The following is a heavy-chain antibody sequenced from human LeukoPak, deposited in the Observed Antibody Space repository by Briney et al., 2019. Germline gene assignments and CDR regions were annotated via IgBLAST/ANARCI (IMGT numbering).Heavy chain of an antibody. CDR1: GGSFSGYY. CDR3: ARGRYFVAYYYYGMDV. Sequence: MTSETLSLTCAVYGGSFSGYYWSWIRQPPGKGLEWIGEINHSGSTNYNPSLKSRVTISVGTSKNQFSLKLSSVTAADTAVYYCARGRYFVAYYYYGMDVWGQGTTVTVSS. J-gene: IGHJ6*02. D-gene: IGHD3-9*01. V-gene: IGHV4-34*01. CDR2: INHSGST.